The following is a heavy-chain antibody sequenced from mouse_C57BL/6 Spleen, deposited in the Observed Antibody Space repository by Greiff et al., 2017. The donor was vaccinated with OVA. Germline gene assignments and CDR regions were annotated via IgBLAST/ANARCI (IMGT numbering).Heavy chain of an antibody. V-gene: IGHV1-63*01. CDR3: ARCYGSSYLWYFGC. CDR1: GYTFTNYW. Sequence: QVQLQQSGAELVRPGTSVKMSCKASGYTFTNYWIGWAKQRPGQGLEWIGDIYPGGGYTNYNEKLKGKATLTADKSSSTAYMLFSSPSSEDSAIYYCARCYGSSYLWYFGCSGHGTTLTVSS. CDR2: IYPGGGYT. J-gene: IGHJ2*01. D-gene: IGHD1-1*01.